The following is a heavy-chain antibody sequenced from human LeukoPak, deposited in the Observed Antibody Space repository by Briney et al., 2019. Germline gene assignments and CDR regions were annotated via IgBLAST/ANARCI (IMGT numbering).Heavy chain of an antibody. Sequence: GGSLRLSCAASGFTFSSYGMHWVRQAPGKGLEWVAVISYDGSNKYYADSVKGRFTISRDNSKNTLYLQMNSLRAEDTAVYYCAKQTQRLPANPSAVMDVWGQGTTVTVSS. D-gene: IGHD1-1*01. CDR3: AKQTQRLPANPSAVMDV. J-gene: IGHJ6*02. CDR1: GFTFSSYG. CDR2: ISYDGSNK. V-gene: IGHV3-30*18.